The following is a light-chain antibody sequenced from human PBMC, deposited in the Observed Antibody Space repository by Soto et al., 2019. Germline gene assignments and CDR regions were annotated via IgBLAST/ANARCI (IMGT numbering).Light chain of an antibody. V-gene: IGLV2-14*01. CDR1: SSDVGGYEY. CDR3: SSYSSSTAYL. CDR2: EVS. Sequence: QSVLTQPASVSGSPGQSITISCTGTSSDVGGYEYVSWYQLHPGKAPKLMVFEVSNRPSGVSYRFSGSKSGNTASLTISGLQAEDEADYFCSSYSSSTAYLFGTGTKLTVL. J-gene: IGLJ1*01.